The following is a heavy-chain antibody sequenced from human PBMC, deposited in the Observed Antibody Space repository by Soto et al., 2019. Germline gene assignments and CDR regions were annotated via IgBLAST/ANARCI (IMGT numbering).Heavy chain of an antibody. Sequence: EVQLVESGGGLVKPGGSLRLSCAASGFAFSAPWMTWFRQAPGKGLEWVGHIATKNEDETTDYAVPLKSIFTISKDDSKNTLYLEMNSMKIEDTAMYFCTTPGTSGKTCADYWGQGTLVTVAS. CDR1: GFAFSAPW. CDR3: TTPGTSGKTCADY. CDR2: IATKNEDETT. D-gene: IGHD1-1*01. V-gene: IGHV3-15*04. J-gene: IGHJ4*02.